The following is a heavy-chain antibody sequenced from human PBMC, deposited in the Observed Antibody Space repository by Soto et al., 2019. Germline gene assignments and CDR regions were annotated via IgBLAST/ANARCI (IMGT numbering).Heavy chain of an antibody. CDR3: AREGAIFGVPVWFDP. J-gene: IGHJ5*02. CDR1: GGTFSSYA. Sequence: GASVKVSCKASGGTFSSYAISWVRQAPGQGLEWMGGIIPIFGTANYAQKFQGRVTITADESTSTAYMELSSLRSEDTAVYYCAREGAIFGVPVWFDPWGQGTLVTVSS. V-gene: IGHV1-69*13. CDR2: IIPIFGTA. D-gene: IGHD3-3*01.